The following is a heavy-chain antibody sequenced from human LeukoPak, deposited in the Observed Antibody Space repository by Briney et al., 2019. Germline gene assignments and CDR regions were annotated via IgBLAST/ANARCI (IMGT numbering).Heavy chain of an antibody. CDR3: ARLRNYGGKPNLNY. Sequence: SETLPLTCAVYGESFSANYWSWIRQAPERGLEWIGEINPGGSTNCNPSLKSRVTISVDTSKNQFSLNLRSVTAADTAVYYCARLRNYGGKPNLNYWGQGTLVTVSS. J-gene: IGHJ4*02. V-gene: IGHV4-34*01. D-gene: IGHD4-23*01. CDR1: GESFSANY. CDR2: INPGGST.